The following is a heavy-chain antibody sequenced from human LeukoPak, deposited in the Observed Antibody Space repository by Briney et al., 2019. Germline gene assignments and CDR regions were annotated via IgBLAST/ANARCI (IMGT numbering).Heavy chain of an antibody. CDR2: INPNSGGT. Sequence: ASVKVSCKASGYTFTVYYMHWVRQAPGQGLEWMGWINPNSGGTNYAQKFQGRVTMTRDTSNSTAYMELSRLRSEDTAVYYCARGRGGSRPVDPWGQGTLVTVSS. V-gene: IGHV1-2*02. CDR3: ARGRGGSRPVDP. J-gene: IGHJ5*02. D-gene: IGHD3-10*01. CDR1: GYTFTVYY.